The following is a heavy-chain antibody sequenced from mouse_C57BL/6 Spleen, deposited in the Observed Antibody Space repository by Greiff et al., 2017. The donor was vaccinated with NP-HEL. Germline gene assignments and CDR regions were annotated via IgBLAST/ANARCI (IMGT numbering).Heavy chain of an antibody. CDR3: ARATTVVATRAMDY. D-gene: IGHD1-1*01. V-gene: IGHV14-3*01. CDR2: IDPANGNT. Sequence: EVQLVESVAELVRPGASVKLSCTASGFNIKNTYMHWVKQRPEQGLEWIGRIDPANGNTKYAPKFPGKAPITADTSSNTAYLQLSSLTSEDTAIYYCARATTVVATRAMDYWGQGTSVTVSS. J-gene: IGHJ4*01. CDR1: GFNIKNTY.